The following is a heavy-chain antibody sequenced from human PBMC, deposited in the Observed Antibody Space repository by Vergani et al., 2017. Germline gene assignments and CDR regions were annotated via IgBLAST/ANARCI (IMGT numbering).Heavy chain of an antibody. V-gene: IGHV3-7*01. Sequence: EVQLVESGGGLVQPGGSLRLSCAASGFTFSSYWMSWVRQAPGKGLEWVANIKQDGSEKYYVDSVKGRFTISRDNAKNSLYLQMNSLRAEDTAVYYCASDPKVAAARRPNGYYYYYYMDVWGKGSTVTVSS. CDR1: GFTFSSYW. D-gene: IGHD2-2*01. CDR2: IKQDGSEK. J-gene: IGHJ6*03. CDR3: ASDPKVAAARRPNGYYYYYYMDV.